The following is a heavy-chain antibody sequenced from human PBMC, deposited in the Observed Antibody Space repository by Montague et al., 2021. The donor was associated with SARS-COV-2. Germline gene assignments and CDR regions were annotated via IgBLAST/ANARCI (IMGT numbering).Heavy chain of an antibody. D-gene: IGHD1-26*01. CDR2: IDWDDDK. J-gene: IGHJ4*02. CDR1: GFSLSTSGTC. Sequence: PALVKPTQTLTLTCTFFGFSLSTSGTCVSWIRQPPVKALEWLALIDWDDDKYYSTPLKTRLTISKDTSKNQVVLTMTNMDPVDTATYYCARMRWGLLGGVHYFDYWGQGTLVTVSS. V-gene: IGHV2-70*01. CDR3: ARMRWGLLGGVHYFDY.